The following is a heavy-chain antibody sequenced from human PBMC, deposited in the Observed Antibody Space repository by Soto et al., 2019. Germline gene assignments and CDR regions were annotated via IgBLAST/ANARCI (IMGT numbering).Heavy chain of an antibody. D-gene: IGHD3-10*01. CDR3: AASYGSGYRAFDY. V-gene: IGHV1-69*02. CDR1: CDTFSFYT. CDR2: VNPIVSMS. Sequence: QVQLVQSGAEVKKPGSSVKVSCKASCDTFSFYTINWVRQSPGLGLEWMGRVNPIVSMSNYAQKLQGRVTITADKSTNTAYMQLSSLRSEDTAIYYCAASYGSGYRAFDYWGQGALVTVSS. J-gene: IGHJ4*02.